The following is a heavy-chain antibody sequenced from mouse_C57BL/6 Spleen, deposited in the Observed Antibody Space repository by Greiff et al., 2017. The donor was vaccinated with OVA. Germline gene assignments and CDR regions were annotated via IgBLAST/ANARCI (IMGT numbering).Heavy chain of an antibody. V-gene: IGHV1-82*01. CDR1: GYAFSSSW. D-gene: IGHD1-1*01. CDR3: ARGGFITTVVATDAMDY. Sequence: VQLQQSGPELVKPGASVQISCKASGYAFSSSWMNWVKQRPGKGLEWIGRIYPGDGDTNYNGKFKGKATLTADKSSSTAYMQLSSLTSEDSAVYFCARGGFITTVVATDAMDYWGQGTSVTVSS. J-gene: IGHJ4*01. CDR2: IYPGDGDT.